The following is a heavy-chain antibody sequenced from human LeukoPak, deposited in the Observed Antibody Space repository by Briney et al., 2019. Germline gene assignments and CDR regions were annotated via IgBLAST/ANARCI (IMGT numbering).Heavy chain of an antibody. J-gene: IGHJ4*02. CDR2: IIPIFGTA. CDR3: SRARVVVPAAPVDY. D-gene: IGHD2-2*01. Sequence: SVKVSCKASGGTFSSYAISWVRQAPGQGLEWMGGIIPIFGTANSAQKFQGRVTITADKSTSKAYMELASLRSGDTAVDFCSRARVVVPAAPVDYWGQGTLVTVSS. CDR1: GGTFSSYA. V-gene: IGHV1-69*06.